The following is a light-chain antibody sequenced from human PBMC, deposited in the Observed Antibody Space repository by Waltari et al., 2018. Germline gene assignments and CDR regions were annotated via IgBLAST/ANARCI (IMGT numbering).Light chain of an antibody. Sequence: SYDLTQPPSGSVSSGPAAPITRPGDKLGDKYACWYQQRPAQSPTLVNYQKPKRHSAIPERLSGSNSGNTATLTISGAQDMDEADYYCQAWDSNTVVFGGGTKLTVL. J-gene: IGLJ2*01. CDR1: KLGDKY. CDR3: QAWDSNTVV. V-gene: IGLV3-1*01. CDR2: QKP.